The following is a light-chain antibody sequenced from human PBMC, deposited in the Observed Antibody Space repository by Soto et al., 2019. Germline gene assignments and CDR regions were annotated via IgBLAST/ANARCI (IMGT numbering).Light chain of an antibody. Sequence: AIRMTQSPSSLSASTGDRVTITCRASQGISSYLAWYQQKPGKAPKLLIYAASTLQSGVPSRFSGSGSGTDFTLTINSLQPEDFATYYCQQYRDYPYTFGQGTKLEI. CDR2: AAS. CDR1: QGISSY. CDR3: QQYRDYPYT. V-gene: IGKV1-8*01. J-gene: IGKJ2*01.